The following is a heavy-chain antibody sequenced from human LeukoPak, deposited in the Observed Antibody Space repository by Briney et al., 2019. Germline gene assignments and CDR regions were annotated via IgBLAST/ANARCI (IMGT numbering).Heavy chain of an antibody. D-gene: IGHD2-2*01. Sequence: KPSETLSLTCTVSGGSISSYYWSWIRQPPGKGLEWIGYICYSGSTNYNPSLKSRVTISVDTSKNQFSLKLSSVTAADTAVYYCASPIYCNSTSCSEYWGQGTLVTVSS. CDR3: ASPIYCNSTSCSEY. CDR2: ICYSGST. J-gene: IGHJ4*02. V-gene: IGHV4-59*08. CDR1: GGSISSYY.